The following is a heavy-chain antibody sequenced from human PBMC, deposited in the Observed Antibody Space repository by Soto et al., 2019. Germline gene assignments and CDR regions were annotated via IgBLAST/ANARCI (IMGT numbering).Heavy chain of an antibody. CDR1: GYTFTSYY. D-gene: IGHD2-15*01. V-gene: IGHV1-46*03. CDR2: INPSGGST. Sequence: QVQLVQSGAEVKKPGASVKVSCKASGYTFTSYYMHWVRQAPGQGLEWMGIINPSGGSTSYAQKFQGRVTMTRDTSPSTVYMELSSLRSEDTAVYYCARVVESVVAAAYFDYWGQGTLVTVSS. CDR3: ARVVESVVAAAYFDY. J-gene: IGHJ4*02.